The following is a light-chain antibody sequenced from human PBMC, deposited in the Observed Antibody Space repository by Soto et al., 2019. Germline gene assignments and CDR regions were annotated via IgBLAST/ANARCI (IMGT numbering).Light chain of an antibody. CDR2: GAS. Sequence: TQSPSSLSASIGDIVIITCRASQSVSSNLAWYQQKPGQAPRLLIYGASTRATGIPARFSGSGSGTEFTLTISSLLSADYAVYYCSQYNKWHPYTSGHGTKVDI. CDR3: SQYNKWHPYT. V-gene: IGKV3-15*01. CDR1: QSVSSN. J-gene: IGKJ3*01.